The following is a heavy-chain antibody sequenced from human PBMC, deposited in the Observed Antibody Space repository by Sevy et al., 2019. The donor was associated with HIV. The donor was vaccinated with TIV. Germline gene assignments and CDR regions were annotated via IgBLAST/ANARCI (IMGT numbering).Heavy chain of an antibody. CDR3: ARARDVWGSYCNDAFDI. J-gene: IGHJ3*02. CDR1: GFTFSSYA. V-gene: IGHV3-30-3*01. D-gene: IGHD3-16*01. CDR2: ISYDGSNK. Sequence: GGALRLSCAASGFTFSSYAMHWVRQAPGKGLEWVAVISYDGSNKYNADSVKGRFTISRDNSKNTLYLQMNSLGAEDTDVYYCARARDVWGSYCNDAFDIWGQGTMVTVSS.